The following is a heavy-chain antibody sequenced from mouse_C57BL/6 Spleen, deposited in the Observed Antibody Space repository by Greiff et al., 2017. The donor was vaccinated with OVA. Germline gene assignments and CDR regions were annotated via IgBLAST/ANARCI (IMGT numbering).Heavy chain of an antibody. CDR2: ISSGSSTI. J-gene: IGHJ1*03. CDR1: GFTFSDYG. CDR3: ARGDGNTGYFDV. V-gene: IGHV5-17*01. D-gene: IGHD1-1*01. Sequence: DVKLVESGGGLVKPGGSLKLSCAASGFTFSDYGMHWVRQAPEKGLEWVAYISSGSSTIYYADTVKGRFTISRDNAKNTLFLQMTSLRSEDTAMYYCARGDGNTGYFDVWGTGTTVTVSS.